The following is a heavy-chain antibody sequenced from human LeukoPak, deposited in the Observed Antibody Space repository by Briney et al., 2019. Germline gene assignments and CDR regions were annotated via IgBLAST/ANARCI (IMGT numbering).Heavy chain of an antibody. CDR1: GYTSTGYY. J-gene: IGHJ4*02. CDR3: ARALEIKLGGYLYYFDY. Sequence: ASVKVSCKASGYTSTGYYMHWVRQAPGQGLEWMGRINPNSGGTNYAQKFQGRVTMTRDTSISTAYMELSRLRSDDTAVYYCARALEIKLGGYLYYFDYWGQGTLVTVSS. D-gene: IGHD5-12*01. CDR2: INPNSGGT. V-gene: IGHV1-2*06.